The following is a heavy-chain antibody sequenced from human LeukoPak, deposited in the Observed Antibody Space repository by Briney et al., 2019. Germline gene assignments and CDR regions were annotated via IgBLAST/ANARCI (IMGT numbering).Heavy chain of an antibody. D-gene: IGHD7-27*01. CDR1: GGSVSDYY. Sequence: RPFETLSLTCTVSGGSVSDYYWGWIRQSPGKALEWIGYIYYTETSYNPSLKSRVTISADTSRDQFSLKLSSVTAADTAVYYCASRKLGNDYWGQGILVTVTS. J-gene: IGHJ4*02. V-gene: IGHV4-59*02. CDR3: ASRKLGNDY. CDR2: IYYTET.